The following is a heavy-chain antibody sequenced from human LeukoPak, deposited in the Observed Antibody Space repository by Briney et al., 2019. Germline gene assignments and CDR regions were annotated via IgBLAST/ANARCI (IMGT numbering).Heavy chain of an antibody. CDR2: LNWNGGRT. V-gene: IGHV3-20*04. J-gene: IGHJ3*02. CDR1: GFNFDDHG. CDR3: AKDRSFIGLDI. D-gene: IGHD1-26*01. Sequence: TGGSLRLSCAASGFNFDDHGMSWVRHVPGKGLEWVSGLNWNGGRTGYADSVKGRFTISRDNAKNSLYLQMNSLRAEDTAFYYCAKDRSFIGLDIWGQGTMVIVSS.